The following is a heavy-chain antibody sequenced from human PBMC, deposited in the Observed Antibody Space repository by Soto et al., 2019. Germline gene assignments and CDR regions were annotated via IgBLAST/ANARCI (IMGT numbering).Heavy chain of an antibody. Sequence: SETLSLTCAVYGGSFSGYYWSWIRQPPGKGLEWIGEINHSGSTNYNPSLKSRVTISVDTSKNQFSLKLSSVTAADTAVYYCARVTMAIFDYWGQGTLVTVSS. V-gene: IGHV4-34*01. CDR1: GGSFSGYY. CDR2: INHSGST. J-gene: IGHJ4*02. D-gene: IGHD3-10*01. CDR3: ARVTMAIFDY.